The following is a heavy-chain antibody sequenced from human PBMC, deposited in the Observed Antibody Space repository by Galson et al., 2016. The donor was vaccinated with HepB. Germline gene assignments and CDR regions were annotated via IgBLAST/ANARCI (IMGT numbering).Heavy chain of an antibody. CDR1: GFTFSNYG. V-gene: IGHV3-30-3*01. CDR3: LRDIGFITSWD. J-gene: IGHJ4*02. D-gene: IGHD2-2*01. CDR2: ISYDGSNK. Sequence: SLRLSCAASGFTFSNYGMHWIRQAPGKGLGWVAFISYDGSNKYYADSVKGRFTISRDNSRNTLYLQMDSLRAEDTAVYYCLRDIGFITSWDWGQGTLVTVSS.